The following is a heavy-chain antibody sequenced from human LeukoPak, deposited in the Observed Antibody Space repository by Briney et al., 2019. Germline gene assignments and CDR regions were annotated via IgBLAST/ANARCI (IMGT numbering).Heavy chain of an antibody. Sequence: PGRSLRLSCAASGFTFSTYGMHWVRQAPGKGLEWVAVIWYDGSIKYYADSVKGRFTISRDNPKNTLYLQMNSLRAEDTAVYYCARAVGPFDFWGPGTIVIVSS. CDR2: IWYDGSIK. V-gene: IGHV3-33*01. J-gene: IGHJ3*01. CDR1: GFTFSTYG. CDR3: ARAVGPFDF.